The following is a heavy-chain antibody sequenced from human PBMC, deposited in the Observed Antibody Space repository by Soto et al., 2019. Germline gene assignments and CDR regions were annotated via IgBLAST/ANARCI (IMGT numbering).Heavy chain of an antibody. D-gene: IGHD3-10*01. CDR3: ARAGSEKDY. J-gene: IGHJ4*02. CDR2: IKQDGSER. V-gene: IGHV3-7*05. CDR1: GFTFSNYW. Sequence: EVQLVESGGGLVQPGGSLRLSCAASGFTFSNYWMSWVRQAPGKGLEWVANIKQDGSERNYVDSVKGRFTISRDNAKNSLYLQLNSLRAEDTAVYYCARAGSEKDYWGQGTLVTVSS.